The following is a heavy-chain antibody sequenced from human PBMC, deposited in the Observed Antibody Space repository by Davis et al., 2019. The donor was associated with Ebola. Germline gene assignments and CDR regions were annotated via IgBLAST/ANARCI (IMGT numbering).Heavy chain of an antibody. CDR1: GGSFSGYY. D-gene: IGHD2-8*01. CDR2: INHSGST. CDR3: ARVNGDFYSYGMDV. V-gene: IGHV4-34*01. Sequence: MPSETLSLTCAVYGGSFSGYYWSWIRQPPGKGLEWIGEINHSGSTNYNPSLKSRVTISVDTSKNQFSLKLSSVTAADTAVYYCARVNGDFYSYGMDVWGQGTTVTVS. J-gene: IGHJ6*02.